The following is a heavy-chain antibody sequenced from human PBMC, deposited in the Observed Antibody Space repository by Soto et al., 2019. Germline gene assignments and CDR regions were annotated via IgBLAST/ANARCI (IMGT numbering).Heavy chain of an antibody. Sequence: ASVKVSCKASGYAFSDNGVSWVRQAPGQGLEWMGWISTYTGKTKYAQKFQDRVTLTTDTSTSTAYMELSSLRSEDTAVYYCARSRRSYYYYGMDVWGQGTTVTVSS. CDR1: GYAFSDNG. J-gene: IGHJ6*02. V-gene: IGHV1-18*04. CDR3: ARSRRSYYYYGMDV. CDR2: ISTYTGKT.